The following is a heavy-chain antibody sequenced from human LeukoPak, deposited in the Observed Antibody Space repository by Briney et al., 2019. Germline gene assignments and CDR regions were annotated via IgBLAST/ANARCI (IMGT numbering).Heavy chain of an antibody. V-gene: IGHV1-8*03. CDR3: AREDYYDSGSNDY. CDR2: MNPNSGIT. D-gene: IGHD3-22*01. J-gene: IGHJ4*02. CDR1: GYTFTSYD. Sequence: ASVKVSCKASGYTFTSYDISWVRQATGQGLEWMGWMNPNSGITGYAQKFQGRVIISRNTSISTAYMELSSLRSEDTAVYYCAREDYYDSGSNDYWGQGTLVTVSS.